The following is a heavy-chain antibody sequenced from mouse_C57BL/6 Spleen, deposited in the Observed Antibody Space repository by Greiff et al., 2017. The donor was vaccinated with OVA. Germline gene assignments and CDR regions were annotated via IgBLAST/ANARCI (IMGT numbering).Heavy chain of an antibody. J-gene: IGHJ2*01. CDR3: ARSSYYGNGD. CDR2: IYPGDGVT. V-gene: IGHV1-80*01. Sequence: VQLQQSGAELVKPGASVKISCKASGYAFTSYWMNWVKQRPGKGLEWIGQIYPGDGVTNYNGKFKGKATLTADKSSSTAYMQLRSLTSEDSAVYFCARSSYYGNGDWGQGTTLTVSS. CDR1: GYAFTSYW. D-gene: IGHD2-1*01.